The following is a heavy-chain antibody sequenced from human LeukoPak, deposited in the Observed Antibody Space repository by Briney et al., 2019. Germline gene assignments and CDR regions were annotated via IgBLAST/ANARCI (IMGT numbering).Heavy chain of an antibody. CDR2: IYSSGST. CDR1: GGSMNNYY. CDR3: ARRTDH. Sequence: SETLSLTCTVSGGSMNNYYWNWIRQPAGKGLEWVGHIYSSGSTNYNPSLKSRVTISIDTSKSQFFLKLTSVTAADTAVHYCARRTDHWGQGTLVTVSS. J-gene: IGHJ5*02. V-gene: IGHV4-4*07.